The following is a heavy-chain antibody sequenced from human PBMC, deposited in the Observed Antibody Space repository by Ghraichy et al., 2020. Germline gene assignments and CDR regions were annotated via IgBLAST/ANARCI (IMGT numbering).Heavy chain of an antibody. CDR1: GFTFSTYS. Sequence: GGSLRLSCAASGFTFSTYSMHWVRQAPGKGLVWVSRIKSDGSTTNYADSVKGRFTISRDNAKNTLYLQMNSLRGEDTAVYYCAVGYDSSASYGMDVWGKGATVAVSS. CDR3: AVGYDSSASYGMDV. CDR2: IKSDGSTT. J-gene: IGHJ6*04. V-gene: IGHV3-74*01. D-gene: IGHD3-22*01.